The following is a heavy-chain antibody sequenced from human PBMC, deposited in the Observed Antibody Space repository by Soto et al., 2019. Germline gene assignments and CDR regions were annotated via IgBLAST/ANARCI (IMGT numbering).Heavy chain of an antibody. Sequence: GGSLRLSCAASGFTFSSYWMHWVRQAPGKGLVWVSGINGDGKTATYADSVKGRFIISRDNAKNILYLQMNSLTAEDTAVYYCARPRYDGSGTPFDHWGQGSLVTVSS. D-gene: IGHD3-22*01. CDR1: GFTFSSYW. CDR2: INGDGKTA. J-gene: IGHJ5*02. V-gene: IGHV3-74*01. CDR3: ARPRYDGSGTPFDH.